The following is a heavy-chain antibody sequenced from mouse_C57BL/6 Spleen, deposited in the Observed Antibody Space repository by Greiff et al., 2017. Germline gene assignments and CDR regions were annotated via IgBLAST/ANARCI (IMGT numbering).Heavy chain of an antibody. Sequence: VQLQQPGTELVKPGASVKLSCKASGYTFTSYWMHWVKQRPGQGLEWIGNINPSNGGTNYNEKFKSKATLTVDKSSSTAYMQLSSLTSEDSAVYYCARTFWDQRGAMDYWGQGTSGTVSS. J-gene: IGHJ4*01. CDR2: INPSNGGT. V-gene: IGHV1-53*01. CDR3: ARTFWDQRGAMDY. D-gene: IGHD4-1*01. CDR1: GYTFTSYW.